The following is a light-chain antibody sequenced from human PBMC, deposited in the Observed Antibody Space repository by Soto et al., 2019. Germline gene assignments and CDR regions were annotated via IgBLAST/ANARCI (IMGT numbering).Light chain of an antibody. CDR3: QQYATYPHT. CDR2: KAS. Sequence: DIQMTQSPSTLPASVGDRVIITCRASQSISSWLAWYQQKPGKAANILIYKASSLESGLPSRYSGSGSGTEVTLTISSLQPDDLATDYCQQYATYPHTFGGGTKVQLK. CDR1: QSISSW. J-gene: IGKJ4*01. V-gene: IGKV1-5*03.